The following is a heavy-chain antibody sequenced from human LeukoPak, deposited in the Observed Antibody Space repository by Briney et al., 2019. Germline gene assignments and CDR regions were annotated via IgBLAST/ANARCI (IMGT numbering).Heavy chain of an antibody. Sequence: SETLSLTCTVSGGSISSYYWSWIRQPPGKGLEWIGYIYYSGSTYYNPSLKSRVTISVDTSKSQFSLKLSSVTAADTAVYYCARERRGRFGELYWFDPWGQGTLVTVSS. D-gene: IGHD3-10*01. CDR2: IYYSGST. CDR3: ARERRGRFGELYWFDP. J-gene: IGHJ5*02. CDR1: GGSISSYY. V-gene: IGHV4-4*08.